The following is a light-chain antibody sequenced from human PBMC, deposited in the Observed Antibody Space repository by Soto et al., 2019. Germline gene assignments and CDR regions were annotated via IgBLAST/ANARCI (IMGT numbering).Light chain of an antibody. V-gene: IGKV3-20*01. CDR2: GAS. Sequence: EIVMTQSPGTLSLSPGETATLSCRASQSVSSNYLAWYQQKPGQAPRLLIYGASNRATGIPDRFSGSGSGTDFTLTISRLEPEDFAVYYCQQYGSSGTFGQGTKVDI. J-gene: IGKJ1*01. CDR3: QQYGSSGT. CDR1: QSVSSNY.